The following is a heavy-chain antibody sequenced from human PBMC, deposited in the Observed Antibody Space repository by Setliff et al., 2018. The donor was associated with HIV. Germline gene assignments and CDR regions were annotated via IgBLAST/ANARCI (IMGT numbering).Heavy chain of an antibody. CDR3: ARARGSMGYINTFDV. Sequence: PSETLSLTCTVSGGSISSYYWNWIRQPAGKELEWIGHIYASGYTYYKPSLESRVTISVDTSKSQFSLKLHSVTAADTAVYYCARARGSMGYINTFDVWGQGSLGTAPQ. D-gene: IGHD3-16*01. V-gene: IGHV4-4*07. CDR2: IYASGYT. J-gene: IGHJ4*02. CDR1: GGSISSYY.